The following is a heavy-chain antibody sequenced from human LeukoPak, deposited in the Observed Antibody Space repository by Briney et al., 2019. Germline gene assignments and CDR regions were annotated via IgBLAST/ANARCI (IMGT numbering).Heavy chain of an antibody. D-gene: IGHD2/OR15-2a*01. CDR2: IRSKGYGGTT. J-gene: IGHJ6*02. Sequence: GRSLRLSCTASGFIFADHAMSWVRQAPGKGLEWVGFIRSKGYGGTTEYGASVRDRFTISRDDSNGIAYLQMNNLKSEDTAVYYCARGPILLWLHNGMDVWGPGTTVIVSS. CDR3: ARGPILLWLHNGMDV. V-gene: IGHV3-49*04. CDR1: GFIFADHA.